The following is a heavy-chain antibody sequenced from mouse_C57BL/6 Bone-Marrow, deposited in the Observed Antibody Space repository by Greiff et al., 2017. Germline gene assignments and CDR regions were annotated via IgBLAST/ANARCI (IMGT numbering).Heavy chain of an antibody. J-gene: IGHJ3*01. Sequence: VKLMESGAELARPGASVKLSCKASGYTFTSYGISWVKQRTGQGLEWIGEIYPRSGNTYYNEKFKGKATLTADKSSSTAYMELRSLTSEDSAVYFCARSGSYYSNYLAWFAYWGQGTLVTVSA. CDR3: ARSGSYYSNYLAWFAY. D-gene: IGHD2-5*01. V-gene: IGHV1-81*01. CDR1: GYTFTSYG. CDR2: IYPRSGNT.